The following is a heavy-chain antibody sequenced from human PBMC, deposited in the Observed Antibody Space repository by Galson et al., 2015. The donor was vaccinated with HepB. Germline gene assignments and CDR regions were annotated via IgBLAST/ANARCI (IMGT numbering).Heavy chain of an antibody. CDR1: EFAFGSFS. D-gene: IGHD3/OR15-3a*01. CDR2: ITSSSSLI. V-gene: IGHV3-21*01. J-gene: IGHJ6*02. Sequence: SLRLSCAASEFAFGSFSMNWVRQAPGKGLEWVSSITSSSSLIYYADSVKGRFTISRDNAKNSLFLQMNSLRAEDTAVYYCATTFGLVSHTYTMDVWGHGTTVTVSS. CDR3: ATTFGLVSHTYTMDV.